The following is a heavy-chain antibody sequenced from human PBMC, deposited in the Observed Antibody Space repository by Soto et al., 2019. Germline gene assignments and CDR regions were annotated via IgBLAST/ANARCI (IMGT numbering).Heavy chain of an antibody. J-gene: IGHJ4*02. D-gene: IGHD3-16*01. CDR1: GFTFSSYA. CDR2: ISVSGGST. CDR3: ASNTRYDPPDY. Sequence: EVQLLESGGGLVQPGGSLRLSCAASGFTFSSYAMSWVRQAPGKGLAWVSGISVSGGSTYYADSVKGRFTISRDNSKNPLYLQMNSLRAEDTDVYYCASNTRYDPPDYWGQGTLVTVSS. V-gene: IGHV3-23*01.